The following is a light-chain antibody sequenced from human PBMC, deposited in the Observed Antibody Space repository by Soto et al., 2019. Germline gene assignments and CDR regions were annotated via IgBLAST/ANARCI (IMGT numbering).Light chain of an antibody. V-gene: IGLV2-11*01. CDR3: CSYAGSYTDV. Sequence: QSALTQPRSVSGSPGQSVTVFCTGTSSDVGGYKYVSWFQQHPGKAPKLMIYDVTKRPSGVPDRFSGSKSGNTASLTISGLQADDEADYYCCSYAGSYTDVFGTGTKLTVL. CDR2: DVT. CDR1: SSDVGGYKY. J-gene: IGLJ1*01.